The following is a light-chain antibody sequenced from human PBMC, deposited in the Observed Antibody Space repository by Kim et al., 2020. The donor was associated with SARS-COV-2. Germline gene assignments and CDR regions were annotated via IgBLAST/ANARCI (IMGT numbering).Light chain of an antibody. CDR2: YDD. V-gene: IGLV1-40*01. J-gene: IGLJ3*02. Sequence: TITCCGSTTNDMGSYGVLWYQQLPGTAPKHLINYDDTRPSGVPDRCSGAKSGTTASLAITGLQAEDEDDDYCQTYDSSLDAYVFGAGTKLTAL. CDR1: TTNDMGSYG. CDR3: QTYDSSLDAYV.